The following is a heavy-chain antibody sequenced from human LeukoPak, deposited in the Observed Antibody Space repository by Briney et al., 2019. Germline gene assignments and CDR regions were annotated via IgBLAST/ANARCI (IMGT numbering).Heavy chain of an antibody. CDR3: APQQAYSPYNWFDP. D-gene: IGHD5-12*01. J-gene: IGHJ5*02. CDR1: GFNFDRYT. V-gene: IGHV3-43*01. Sequence: AGGSLRLSCATSGFNFDRYTIHWVRQAPGKGLEWVSLAGWAGGTTFYSDSVRGRFTISRDNAENTLYLQMNSLRAEDTGVYYCAPQQAYSPYNWFDPWGQGTLVTVSS. CDR2: AGWAGGTT.